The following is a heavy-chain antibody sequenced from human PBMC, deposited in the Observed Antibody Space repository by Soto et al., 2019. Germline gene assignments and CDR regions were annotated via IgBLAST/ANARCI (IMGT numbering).Heavy chain of an antibody. D-gene: IGHD2-2*02. J-gene: IGHJ6*02. CDR2: TYYRSRWYN. CDR3: ARVYCSSTSCFTYYYYGMDV. CDR1: GDSVSSNSAA. Sequence: PSQTLSLTCAISGDSVSSNSAAWNWIRQSPSRGLEWLGRTYYRSRWYNDYAVSVKSRITVNPDTSKNQFSLQLKSVTPEDTAVYYCARVYCSSTSCFTYYYYGMDVWGQGTTVTVSS. V-gene: IGHV6-1*01.